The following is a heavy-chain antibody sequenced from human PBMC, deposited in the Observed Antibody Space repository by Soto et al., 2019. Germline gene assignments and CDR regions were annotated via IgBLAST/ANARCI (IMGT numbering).Heavy chain of an antibody. J-gene: IGHJ4*02. D-gene: IGHD3-22*01. CDR3: ARDDSSHYYYDSSGSRFDY. V-gene: IGHV3-30-3*01. CDR2: ISYDGGNK. Sequence: QVQLVESGGGVVQPGRSLRLSCAASGFTFSSYVMHWVRQAPGKGLEWVAAISYDGGNKYYADSVKGRFTISRDNSKNTLYLQMNSLRTEDTAMYYCARDDSSHYYYDSSGSRFDYWGQGTLVTVSS. CDR1: GFTFSSYV.